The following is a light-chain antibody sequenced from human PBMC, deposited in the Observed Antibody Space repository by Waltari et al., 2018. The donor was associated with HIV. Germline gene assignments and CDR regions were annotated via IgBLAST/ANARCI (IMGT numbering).Light chain of an antibody. V-gene: IGKV4-1*01. CDR1: QNILDISNNKNY. CDR3: QQSYDFPLT. Sequence: DIVMTQSPDSLAVSVGERATINCKSSQNILDISNNKNYLTWYQQKPGQSPKLLIYWASTRESGVPDRFRGSGSGTDFTLTINSLQPDDFATYFCQQSYDFPLTFGPGTTVEIK. CDR2: WAS. J-gene: IGKJ3*01.